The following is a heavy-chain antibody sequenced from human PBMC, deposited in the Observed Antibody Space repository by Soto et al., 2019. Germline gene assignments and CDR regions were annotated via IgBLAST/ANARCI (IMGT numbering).Heavy chain of an antibody. V-gene: IGHV3-74*01. Sequence: DVQLVESGGVLVQPGGSLRLSCAASGFTFTNYWMHWVRQAPEKGLVWVARVDNEGIYTNYANSVKGRFTISRDNAKNTLYLQMNDLKVEDTAVYYSGSVFEYWGQGSLVTVSS. CDR3: GSVFEY. CDR1: GFTFTNYW. J-gene: IGHJ4*02. CDR2: VDNEGIYT.